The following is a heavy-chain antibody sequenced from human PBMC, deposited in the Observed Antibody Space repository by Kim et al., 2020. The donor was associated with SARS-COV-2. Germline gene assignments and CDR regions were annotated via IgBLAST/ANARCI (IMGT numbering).Heavy chain of an antibody. CDR1: GFSFSHYA. J-gene: IGHJ4*02. CDR3: VKTSSTWPRHFDY. D-gene: IGHD6-13*01. V-gene: IGHV3-64D*09. CDR2: ISTDGRET. Sequence: GGSLRLSCSVFGFSFSHYAMYWVCQAPGKGLEYVSAISTDGRETFYTDSVKGRFTISRDNSKNTLYLQMTSLRPEDTALYYCVKTSSTWPRHFDYWGQGT.